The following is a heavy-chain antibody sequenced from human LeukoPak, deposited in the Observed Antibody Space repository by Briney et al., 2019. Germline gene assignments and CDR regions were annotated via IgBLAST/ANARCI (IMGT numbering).Heavy chain of an antibody. CDR3: ARGGGYSYGSFDY. CDR1: GVIFSNYW. V-gene: IGHV3-74*01. D-gene: IGHD5-18*01. J-gene: IGHJ4*02. CDR2: INRDGSST. Sequence: QTGGSLRLSCAASGVIFSNYWMHWVRQAPGKGPVWVSRINRDGSSTSYADSVKGRFTISRDNAKNTLYLQMNSLRAEDTAVYYCARGGGYSYGSFDYWGQGTLVTVSS.